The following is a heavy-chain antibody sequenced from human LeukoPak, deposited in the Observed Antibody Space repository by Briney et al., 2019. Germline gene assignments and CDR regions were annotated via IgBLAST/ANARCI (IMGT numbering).Heavy chain of an antibody. CDR1: GFTFSSYT. J-gene: IGHJ4*02. Sequence: PGGSLRLSYSASGFTFSSYTMHWVRQAPGKGLEYVSAISTNGGSTYYADSVKGRFTISRDNSKNTLYLQMSSLRAEDTAVYYCVKRASGWYFDYWGQGTLVTVSS. V-gene: IGHV3-64D*09. CDR3: VKRASGWYFDY. CDR2: ISTNGGST. D-gene: IGHD6-19*01.